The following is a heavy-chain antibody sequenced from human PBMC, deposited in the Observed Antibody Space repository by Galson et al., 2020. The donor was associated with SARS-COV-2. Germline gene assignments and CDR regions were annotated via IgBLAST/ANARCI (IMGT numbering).Heavy chain of an antibody. V-gene: IGHV4-39*01. D-gene: IGHD3-22*01. CDR3: ARHYYDSSPSDY. CDR1: GGSISSGYYY. J-gene: IGHJ4*02. CDR2: IYKTGDT. Sequence: ETSETLSLTCTVSGGSISSGYYYWGWIRQPPGKGLEWIGSIYKTGDTYYNPSLKSRLTISVDTSKNQFSLNLRSVTAADTAVYYCARHYYDSSPSDYWGQGTLVTVSS.